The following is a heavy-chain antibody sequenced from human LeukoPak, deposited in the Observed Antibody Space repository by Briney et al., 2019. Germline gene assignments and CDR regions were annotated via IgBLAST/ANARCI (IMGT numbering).Heavy chain of an antibody. CDR2: IYYSGST. Sequence: SETLSLTCTVSGGSISSSSYYWAWIRQPPGKGLEWIGSIYYSGSTYYNPSLKSRVTISVDTSKNQFSLKLSSVTAADTAVYYCASGLLNRLLRGGFDYWGQGTLVTVSS. CDR3: ASGLLNRLLRGGFDY. D-gene: IGHD2-21*02. CDR1: GGSISSSSYY. V-gene: IGHV4-39*07. J-gene: IGHJ4*02.